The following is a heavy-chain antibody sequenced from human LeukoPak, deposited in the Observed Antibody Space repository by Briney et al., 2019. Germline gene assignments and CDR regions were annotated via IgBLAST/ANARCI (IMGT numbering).Heavy chain of an antibody. V-gene: IGHV3-64*04. CDR3: ARARYGDPPLFNWFDP. CDR1: GFTFSTYA. CDR2: ISSDGGST. J-gene: IGHJ5*02. D-gene: IGHD4-17*01. Sequence: AGGSLRLSCAASGFTFSTYAMHWVRQAPGKGLEHVSAISSDGGSTYYADSVKGRFTISRDNAKNSLYLQMNSLRDEDTAVYYCARARYGDPPLFNWFDPWGQGTLVTVSS.